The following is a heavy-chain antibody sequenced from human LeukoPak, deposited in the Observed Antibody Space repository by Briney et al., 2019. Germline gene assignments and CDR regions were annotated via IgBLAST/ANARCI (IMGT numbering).Heavy chain of an antibody. D-gene: IGHD4-17*01. V-gene: IGHV3-23*01. J-gene: IGHJ4*02. Sequence: PGGSLRLSCAASGFTFSSYAMSWVRQAPGKGLEWVSAISGSGGSTYYADSVKGRFTISRDNSKNTLYLQMNSLRAEDTAVYYCTTPLATVTTGSYYFDYWGQGTLVTVSS. CDR3: TTPLATVTTGSYYFDY. CDR2: ISGSGGST. CDR1: GFTFSSYA.